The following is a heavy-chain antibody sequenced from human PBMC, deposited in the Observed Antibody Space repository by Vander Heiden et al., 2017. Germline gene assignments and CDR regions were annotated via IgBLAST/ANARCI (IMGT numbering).Heavy chain of an antibody. CDR2: NKSKTDGGTT. Sequence: EVQLVESGGGLVKPGASLRLSCAASGFTFSNAGVRWVRQGPGKGLEWVGRNKSKTDGGTTDYAAPVKGRFTISRDDSKNTLYLQMNSLKTEDTAVYYCTVIAVANFDYWGQGTLVTVSS. CDR3: TVIAVANFDY. J-gene: IGHJ4*02. V-gene: IGHV3-15*01. CDR1: GFTFSNAG. D-gene: IGHD6-19*01.